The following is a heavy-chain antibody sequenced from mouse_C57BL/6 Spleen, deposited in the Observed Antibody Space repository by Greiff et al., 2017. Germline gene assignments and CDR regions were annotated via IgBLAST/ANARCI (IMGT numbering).Heavy chain of an antibody. Sequence: QVQLQQPGAELVRPGSSVKLSCKASGYTFTSYWMDWVKQRPGQGLEWIGNIYPSDSETHYNQKFKDKATLTVDKSSSTAYMQLSSLTSEDSAVYYCARRGTYYGTSYFDYWGQGTTLTVSS. V-gene: IGHV1-61*01. CDR1: GYTFTSYW. J-gene: IGHJ2*01. CDR3: ARRGTYYGTSYFDY. CDR2: IYPSDSET. D-gene: IGHD1-1*01.